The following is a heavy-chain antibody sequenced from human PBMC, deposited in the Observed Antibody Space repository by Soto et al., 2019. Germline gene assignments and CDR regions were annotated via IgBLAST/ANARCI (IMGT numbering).Heavy chain of an antibody. Sequence: GGSLRLSCAASGFTFDDYAMHWVRQAPGKGLEWVSGISWNSGSIGYADSVKGRFTISRDNAKNSLYLQMNSLRAEDTALYYCAKDIGLSITMVRGGYMDVWGKGTTVTVSS. D-gene: IGHD3-10*01. CDR2: ISWNSGSI. V-gene: IGHV3-9*01. CDR1: GFTFDDYA. CDR3: AKDIGLSITMVRGGYMDV. J-gene: IGHJ6*03.